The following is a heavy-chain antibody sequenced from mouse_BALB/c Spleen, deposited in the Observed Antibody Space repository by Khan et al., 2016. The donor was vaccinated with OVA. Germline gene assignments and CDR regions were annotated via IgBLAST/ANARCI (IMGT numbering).Heavy chain of an antibody. CDR1: GFTFSNYA. V-gene: IGHV5-9-3*01. CDR3: ASESQTMNTDCFDY. J-gene: IGHJ2*01. CDR2: ISSGGSYT. Sequence: EVELVESGGGLVKPGGSLKLSCAASGFTFSNYAMSWVRQSPEKRLEWVATISSGGSYTYYPDSVKGRFTISRDNAKNTLYLQMSSLSSEDTAMYYCASESQTMNTDCFDYWGQGTTVTVS. D-gene: IGHD2-4*01.